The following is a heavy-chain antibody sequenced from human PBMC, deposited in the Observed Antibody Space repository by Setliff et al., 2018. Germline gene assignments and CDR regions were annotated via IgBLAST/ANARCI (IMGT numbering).Heavy chain of an antibody. CDR2: IFRSSGST. CDR3: AKEFTVVVPAALALDV. D-gene: IGHD2-2*01. Sequence: LRLSCAASGFTFSDHSMTWIRQAPGKGLEWVAHIFRSSGSTYYADSVKGRFTISRDNSKNTLYLQMNSLRAEDTAVYYCAKEFTVVVPAALALDVWGKGTTVTVSS. V-gene: IGHV3-11*05. CDR1: GFTFSDHS. J-gene: IGHJ6*04.